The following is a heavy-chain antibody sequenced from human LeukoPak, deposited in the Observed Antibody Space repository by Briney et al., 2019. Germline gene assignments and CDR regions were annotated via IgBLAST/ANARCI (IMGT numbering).Heavy chain of an antibody. Sequence: ASVKVSCKASGGTFVSYAISWVRQAPGQGLEWMGGIIPIFGTANYAQKFQGRVTITADESTSTAYMELSSLRSEDTAVYYCAREGRYSSGWYDFDYWGQGTLVTVSS. V-gene: IGHV1-69*13. CDR3: AREGRYSSGWYDFDY. CDR2: IIPIFGTA. J-gene: IGHJ4*02. D-gene: IGHD6-19*01. CDR1: GGTFVSYA.